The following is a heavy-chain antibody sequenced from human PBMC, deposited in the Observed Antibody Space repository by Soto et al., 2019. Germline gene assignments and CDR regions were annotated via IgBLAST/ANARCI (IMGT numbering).Heavy chain of an antibody. CDR1: GYTFTSYG. CDR3: ARDGPVVVPAHEGEDFDY. D-gene: IGHD2-2*01. J-gene: IGHJ4*02. V-gene: IGHV1-18*01. Sequence: ASVKVSCKASGYTFTSYGISWVRQAPGQGLEWMGWISAYNGNTNYAQKLQGRVTMTTDTSTSTAYMELRSLRSDDTAVYYCARDGPVVVPAHEGEDFDYWGQGTLVTVSS. CDR2: ISAYNGNT.